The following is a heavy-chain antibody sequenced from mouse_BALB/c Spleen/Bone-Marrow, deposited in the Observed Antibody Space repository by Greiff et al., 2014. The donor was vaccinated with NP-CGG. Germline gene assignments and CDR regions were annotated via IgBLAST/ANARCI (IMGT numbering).Heavy chain of an antibody. V-gene: IGHV5-9-4*01. Sequence: EVQVVESGGGLVKPGGSLKLSCAASGFTFSSYAMSWVRQSPEKRLEWVAEISSGGSYTYYPDTVTGRFTISRDNAKNTLYLEMSMVRYEDTAMYYGAREGFRRRAAIDSWGQGTSVTVSS. CDR1: GFTFSSYA. CDR2: ISSGGSYT. J-gene: IGHJ4*01. CDR3: AREGFRRRAAIDS.